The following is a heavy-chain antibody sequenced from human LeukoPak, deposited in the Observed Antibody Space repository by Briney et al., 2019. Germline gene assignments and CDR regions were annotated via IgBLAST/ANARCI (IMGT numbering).Heavy chain of an antibody. CDR1: GDSISSYY. Sequence: PSETLSLTCTVSGDSISSYYWSWIRQPAGKGLEWIGRMYISGETNYNPSFKSRVSVSLDTSKNQFSLKLDSVTAADTAVYFCASGSQGVGNNYWGQGTLVTVSS. J-gene: IGHJ4*02. D-gene: IGHD4-23*01. CDR3: ASGSQGVGNNY. CDR2: MYISGET. V-gene: IGHV4-4*07.